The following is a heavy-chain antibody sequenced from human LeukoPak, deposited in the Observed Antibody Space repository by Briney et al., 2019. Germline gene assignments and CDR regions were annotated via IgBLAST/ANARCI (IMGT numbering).Heavy chain of an antibody. Sequence: AAVKVSCKASGYSRNTYGISWGGRAPGQGLEWRGGISAYDGNTNYSQKLHGRVTMTTDTSTSTAYLELRSLRSDDTAVYYCPRATINLIYYYYMAVWGKGTTVTVSS. CDR3: PRATINLIYYYYMAV. V-gene: IGHV1-18*01. CDR1: GYSRNTYG. CDR2: ISAYDGNT. J-gene: IGHJ6*03. D-gene: IGHD1-1*01.